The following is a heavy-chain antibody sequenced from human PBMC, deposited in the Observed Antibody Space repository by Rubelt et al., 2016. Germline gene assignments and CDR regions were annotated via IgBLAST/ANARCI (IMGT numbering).Heavy chain of an antibody. Sequence: QVQLVESGGGVVQPGRSLRLSCAASGFTFNSLAMHWVRQAPGKGLEWVALIWPDGSKKHYAESVKGRFTISRDNSENPLYLEMNSLRAEDTAVFYCARETHGDYAFDHWGQGILVTVSA. CDR2: IWPDGSKK. V-gene: IGHV3-33*08. J-gene: IGHJ5*02. CDR1: GFTFNSLA. CDR3: ARETHGDYAFDH. D-gene: IGHD4-17*01.